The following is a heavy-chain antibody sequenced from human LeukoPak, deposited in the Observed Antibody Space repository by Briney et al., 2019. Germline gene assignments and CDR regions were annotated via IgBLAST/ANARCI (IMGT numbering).Heavy chain of an antibody. CDR2: ISGGST. V-gene: IGHV3-38-3*01. D-gene: IGHD4-17*01. CDR1: GFTVSSNE. Sequence: PGGSLRLSCAASGFTVSSNEMGWVRQAPGEGLEWVSSISGGSTYYADSRKGRFTISRDNSKNTLHLQMNSLRAEDTTVYYCKKDWKSTVTTPPTAIDWITSYYYYYMDVWGKGTTVTVSS. J-gene: IGHJ6*03. CDR3: KKDWKSTVTTPPTAIDWITSYYYYYMDV.